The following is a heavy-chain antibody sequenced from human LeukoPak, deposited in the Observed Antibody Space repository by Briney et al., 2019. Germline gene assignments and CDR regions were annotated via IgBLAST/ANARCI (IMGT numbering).Heavy chain of an antibody. J-gene: IGHJ6*02. V-gene: IGHV3-43*02. CDR3: AKDPRRTYPWHGIDV. CDR2: ITGDGGGT. Sequence: PGGSLRLSCAASGFTFDDYAMHWVRQVPGKGLEWVSLITGDGGGTYYADSVKGRFTISRDNSKNSLYLQMKSLRTEDTALYYCAKDPRRTYPWHGIDVWGQGTTVTVSS. CDR1: GFTFDDYA. D-gene: IGHD5-12*01.